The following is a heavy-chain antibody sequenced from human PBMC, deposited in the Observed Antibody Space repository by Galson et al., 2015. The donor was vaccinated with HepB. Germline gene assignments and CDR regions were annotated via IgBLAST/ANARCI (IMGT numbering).Heavy chain of an antibody. J-gene: IGHJ4*02. Sequence: PALVKPTQTLTLTCTVSGFSLSNARMGVSWIRQPPGKALEWLAHIFSNDEKSYSTSLKSRLTISKDTSKSQVVLTMTDMDPVDTATYYCARIAAAGTGYDYWGQGTLVTVSS. D-gene: IGHD6-13*01. V-gene: IGHV2-26*01. CDR3: ARIAAAGTGYDY. CDR1: GFSLSNARMG. CDR2: IFSNDEK.